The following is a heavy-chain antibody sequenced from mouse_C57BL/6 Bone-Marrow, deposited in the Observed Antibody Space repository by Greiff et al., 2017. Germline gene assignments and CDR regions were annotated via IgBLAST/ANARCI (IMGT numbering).Heavy chain of an antibody. V-gene: IGHV1-55*01. CDR2: IYPTSGRT. CDR1: GYTFTSYW. D-gene: IGHD4-1*01. CDR3: ARSGPLGRSFDY. Sequence: VQLQQSGAELVKPGASVKMSCKASGYTFTSYWITWVKQRPGQGLEWIGAIYPTSGRTNYNEKFKSKAILTVDTSSNTAYMQLSSLTSEDSAVFYCARSGPLGRSFDYWGQGTTLTVSS. J-gene: IGHJ2*01.